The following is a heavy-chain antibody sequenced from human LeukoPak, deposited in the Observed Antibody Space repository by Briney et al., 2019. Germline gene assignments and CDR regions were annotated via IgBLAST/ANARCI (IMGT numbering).Heavy chain of an antibody. CDR1: GGTFSSYA. V-gene: IGHV1-69*05. D-gene: IGHD6-13*01. Sequence: ASVKVSCKASGGTFSSYAISWVRQAPGQGLEWMGRIIPIFGTANYAQKFQGRVTITTDESTSTAYMELSRLRSDDTAVYYCARDRGYSSSWDRHGFFDYWGQGTLVTVSS. CDR2: IIPIFGTA. J-gene: IGHJ4*02. CDR3: ARDRGYSSSWDRHGFFDY.